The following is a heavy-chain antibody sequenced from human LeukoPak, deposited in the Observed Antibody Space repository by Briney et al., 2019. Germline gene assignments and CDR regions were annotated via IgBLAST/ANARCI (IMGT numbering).Heavy chain of an antibody. J-gene: IGHJ4*02. V-gene: IGHV3-48*03. Sequence: GGSLRLSRAASGLTFSNYEMNWVRQAPGKGLEWLSYISSSGSTMYYADSVKGRFTISRDNARNSLYLQMNSLRAEDTAVYHCARQGYSSTWEFEYWGQGTRVTVSS. CDR1: GLTFSNYE. D-gene: IGHD6-13*01. CDR3: ARQGYSSTWEFEY. CDR2: ISSSGSTM.